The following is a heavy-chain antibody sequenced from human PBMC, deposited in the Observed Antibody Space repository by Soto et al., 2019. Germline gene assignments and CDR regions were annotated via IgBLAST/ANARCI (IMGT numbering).Heavy chain of an antibody. CDR1: GGSISSGDYY. D-gene: IGHD3-9*01. Sequence: QVQLQESGPGLVKPSQTLSLTCTVSGGSISSGDYYWSWIRQPPGKGLEWIGYIYYSGSTYYNPSLKSRGTISVHTSKHQFSLKLSSVTAADTAVYYCARDHYVYDILTGYGYYYGMDVWGQGTTVTVSS. V-gene: IGHV4-30-4*01. J-gene: IGHJ6*02. CDR2: IYYSGST. CDR3: ARDHYVYDILTGYGYYYGMDV.